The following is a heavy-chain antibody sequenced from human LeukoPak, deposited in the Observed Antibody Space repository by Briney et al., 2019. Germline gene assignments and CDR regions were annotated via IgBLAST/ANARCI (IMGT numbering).Heavy chain of an antibody. CDR1: GYTFTSYA. CDR2: INTNTGNP. Sequence: ASVKVSCKASGYTFTSYAMNWVRQAPGQGLEWMGWINTNTGNPTYAQGFTGRFVFSLDTSVSTAYLQISSLKAENTAVYYCARGMQWLVPYYYYYYMDVWGKGTTVTVSS. J-gene: IGHJ6*03. V-gene: IGHV7-4-1*02. D-gene: IGHD6-19*01. CDR3: ARGMQWLVPYYYYYYMDV.